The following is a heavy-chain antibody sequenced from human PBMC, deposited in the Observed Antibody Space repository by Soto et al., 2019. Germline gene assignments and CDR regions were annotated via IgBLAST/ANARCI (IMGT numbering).Heavy chain of an antibody. CDR3: ATRPPGRTWVGVFDY. CDR1: RDSISTYY. J-gene: IGHJ4*02. Sequence: SETLSLTCTVSRDSISTYYWSWIRQPPGKGPEWIGYVSRSGTTDYNPSLESRVTISIDTSKNQFSLKLNSVTAADTAVYYCATRPPGRTWVGVFDYWSQGTLVTVSS. V-gene: IGHV4-59*03. CDR2: VSRSGTT. D-gene: IGHD3-10*01.